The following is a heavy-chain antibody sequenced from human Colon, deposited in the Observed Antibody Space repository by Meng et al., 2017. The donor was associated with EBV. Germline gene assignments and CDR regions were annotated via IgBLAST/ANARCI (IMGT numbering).Heavy chain of an antibody. Sequence: QVQLQESGPGMVKPSGTLSFTCAVSGGSISSSNWWGWVRQSPEKGLEWIGEIFHSGLTNYNPSLQSRVTISVDKSKNQFSLEVTSVTAADTAIYYCMRDLLVLEKNEVWGRGTLVTVSS. CDR2: IFHSGLT. J-gene: IGHJ2*01. CDR3: MRDLLVLEKNEV. CDR1: GGSISSSNW. D-gene: IGHD1-1*01. V-gene: IGHV4-4*02.